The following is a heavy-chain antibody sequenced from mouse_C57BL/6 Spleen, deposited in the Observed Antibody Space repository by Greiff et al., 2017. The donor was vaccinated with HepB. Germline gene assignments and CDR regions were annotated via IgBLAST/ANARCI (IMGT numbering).Heavy chain of an antibody. D-gene: IGHD1-1*01. CDR1: GFNIKDYY. V-gene: IGHV14-2*01. CDR2: IDPEDGET. J-gene: IGHJ4*01. Sequence: VHVKQSGAELVKPGASVKLSCTASGFNIKDYYMHWVKQRTEQGLEWIGRIDPEDGETKYAPKFQGKATITADTSSNTAYLQLSSLTSEDTAVYYCASYYGSSVYYYAMDYWGQGTSVTVSS. CDR3: ASYYGSSVYYYAMDY.